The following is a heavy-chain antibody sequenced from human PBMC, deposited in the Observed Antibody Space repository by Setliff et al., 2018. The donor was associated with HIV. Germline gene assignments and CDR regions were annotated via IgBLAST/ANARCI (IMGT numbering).Heavy chain of an antibody. D-gene: IGHD3-16*01. J-gene: IGHJ4*02. V-gene: IGHV7-4-1*02. Sequence: ASVKVSCKTSGGSFRTSVISWVRQAPGQGLEWVGGIHTNTGDPTYAQGFTGRFVFSLDTSVSTAYLQISSLKAEDTAVYYCAREDRGMITFGGVIPDWGQGTLVTVSS. CDR2: IHTNTGDP. CDR3: AREDRGMITFGGVIPD. CDR1: GGSFRTSV.